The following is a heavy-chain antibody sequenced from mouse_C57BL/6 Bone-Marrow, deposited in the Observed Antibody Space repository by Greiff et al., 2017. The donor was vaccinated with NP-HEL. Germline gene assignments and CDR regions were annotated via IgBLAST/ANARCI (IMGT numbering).Heavy chain of an antibody. CDR2: IYPSDSET. CDR3: ARLRDYDGYFDY. CDR1: GYTFTSYW. Sequence: QVQLQQPGAELVRPGSSVKLSCKASGYTFTSYWMDWVKQRPGQGLEWIGNIYPSDSETHYNQKFKDKATLTVDKSSSTAYMQLSSLTSEDSAVYYCARLRDYDGYFDYWGQGTTLTVSS. V-gene: IGHV1-61*01. D-gene: IGHD2-4*01. J-gene: IGHJ2*01.